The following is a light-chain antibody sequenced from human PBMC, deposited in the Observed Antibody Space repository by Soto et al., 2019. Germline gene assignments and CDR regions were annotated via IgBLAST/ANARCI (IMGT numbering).Light chain of an antibody. Sequence: QSALTQPASVSGSPGQSITISCTGTRSDIGGYNFVSWYQHHPGKAPKLMIYEVNNRPSGVSSRFSGSKSGNTASLTISGLQTEDEADYYCSSFTTSSTLVVFGGGTKLTVL. CDR2: EVN. J-gene: IGLJ2*01. CDR3: SSFTTSSTLVV. V-gene: IGLV2-14*01. CDR1: RSDIGGYNF.